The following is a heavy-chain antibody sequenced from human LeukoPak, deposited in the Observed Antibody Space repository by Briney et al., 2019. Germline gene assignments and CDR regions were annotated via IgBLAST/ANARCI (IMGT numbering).Heavy chain of an antibody. CDR1: GFTFSSYG. Sequence: PGRSLRLSCAASGFTFSSYGMHWVRQAPGKGPEWVAVIWYDGSNKYYADSVKGRFTISRDNSKNTLYLQMNSLRAEDTAVYYCAKLYYYGSGRVPLSDYWGQGTLVTVSS. V-gene: IGHV3-33*06. J-gene: IGHJ4*02. D-gene: IGHD3-10*01. CDR2: IWYDGSNK. CDR3: AKLYYYGSGRVPLSDY.